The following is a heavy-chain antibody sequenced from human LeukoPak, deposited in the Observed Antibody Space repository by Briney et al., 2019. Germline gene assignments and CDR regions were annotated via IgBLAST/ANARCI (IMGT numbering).Heavy chain of an antibody. CDR3: ARDGYGSGSHDY. CDR1: GFTFSSYR. J-gene: IGHJ4*02. V-gene: IGHV3-7*04. D-gene: IGHD3-10*01. CDR2: IKQDGSEK. Sequence: TGGSLRLSCAASGFTFSSYRMSWVRQAPGKGLEWVANIKQDGSEKYYVDSVKGRFTISRDNAKNSLYPQMNSLTAEDTAVYYCARDGYGSGSHDYWGQGTLVTVSS.